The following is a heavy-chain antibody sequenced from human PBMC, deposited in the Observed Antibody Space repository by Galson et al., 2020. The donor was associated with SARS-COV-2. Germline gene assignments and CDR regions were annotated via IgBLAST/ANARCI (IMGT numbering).Heavy chain of an antibody. Sequence: SQASETLSLTCAVYGGPFGGYYWTWIRQSPGKGLEWIGEINYIGETNINASLQSRVTLSVDASKNQFSLELKSVTAADAAVYYWARGKDNVRWYRLWYWGPGTRVTVSS. J-gene: IGHJ4*02. CDR2: INYIGET. D-gene: IGHD6-13*01. CDR1: GGPFGGYY. CDR3: ARGKDNVRWYRLWY. V-gene: IGHV4-34*01.